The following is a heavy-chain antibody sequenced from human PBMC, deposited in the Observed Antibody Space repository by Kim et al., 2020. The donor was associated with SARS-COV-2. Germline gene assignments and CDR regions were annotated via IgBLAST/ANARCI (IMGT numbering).Heavy chain of an antibody. CDR1: GYTFTSYG. D-gene: IGHD5-12*01. V-gene: IGHV1-18*01. J-gene: IGHJ3*02. CDR3: ATLIPDIVATTRGAFDI. CDR2: ISAYNGNT. Sequence: ASVKVSCKASGYTFTSYGISWVRQAPGQGLEWMGWISAYNGNTNYAQKLQGRVTMTTDTSTSTAYMELRSLRSDDTAVYYCATLIPDIVATTRGAFDIWGQGTMVTVSS.